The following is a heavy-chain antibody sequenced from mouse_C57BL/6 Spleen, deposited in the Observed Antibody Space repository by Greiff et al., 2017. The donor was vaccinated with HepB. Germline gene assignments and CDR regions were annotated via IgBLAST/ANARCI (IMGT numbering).Heavy chain of an antibody. Sequence: EVQLQQSGPELVKPGASVKIPCKASGYTFTDYNMDWVKQSHGKSLEWIGDINPNNGGTIYNQKFKGKATLTVDKSSSTAYMELRSLTSEDTAVYYCARSDYGSPSYWYFDVWGTGTTVTVSS. J-gene: IGHJ1*03. CDR3: ARSDYGSPSYWYFDV. CDR1: GYTFTDYN. CDR2: INPNNGGT. D-gene: IGHD1-1*01. V-gene: IGHV1-18*01.